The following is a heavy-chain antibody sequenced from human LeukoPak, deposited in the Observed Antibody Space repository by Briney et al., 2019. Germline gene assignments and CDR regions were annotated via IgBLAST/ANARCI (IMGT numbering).Heavy chain of an antibody. Sequence: SETLSLTCTVSGGSISSHYWSWIRQPPGKGLEWIGYIYYSGSTNYNPSLKSRVTISVDTSKNQFSLKLSSVTAADTAVYYCARGGSYDAFDIWGQGTMVTVSS. J-gene: IGHJ3*02. CDR3: ARGGSYDAFDI. D-gene: IGHD1-26*01. CDR1: GGSISSHY. V-gene: IGHV4-59*11. CDR2: IYYSGST.